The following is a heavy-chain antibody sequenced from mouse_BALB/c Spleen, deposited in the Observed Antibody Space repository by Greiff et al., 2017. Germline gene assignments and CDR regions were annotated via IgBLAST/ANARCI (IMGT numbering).Heavy chain of an antibody. J-gene: IGHJ3*01. D-gene: IGHD1-1*01. Sequence: QVQLQQSGAELVRPGSSVKISCKASGYAFSSYWMNWVKQRPGQGLEWIGQIYPGDGDTNYNGKFKGKATLTADKSSSTAYMQLSSLTSEDSAVYFCARAITTVVEGPYWGQGTLVTVSA. V-gene: IGHV1-80*01. CDR2: IYPGDGDT. CDR3: ARAITTVVEGPY. CDR1: GYAFSSYW.